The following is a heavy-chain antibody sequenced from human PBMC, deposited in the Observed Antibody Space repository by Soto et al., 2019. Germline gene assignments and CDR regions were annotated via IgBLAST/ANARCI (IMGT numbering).Heavy chain of an antibody. Sequence: GASVKVSCKASGGTFSSYAISWVRQAPGQGLEWMGGIIPIFGTANYAQKFQGRVTITADESTSTAYMELSSLRSEDTAVYYCARDLAIAVAGRGYFDYWGQGTLVTVSS. J-gene: IGHJ4*02. CDR1: GGTFSSYA. D-gene: IGHD6-19*01. CDR2: IIPIFGTA. V-gene: IGHV1-69*13. CDR3: ARDLAIAVAGRGYFDY.